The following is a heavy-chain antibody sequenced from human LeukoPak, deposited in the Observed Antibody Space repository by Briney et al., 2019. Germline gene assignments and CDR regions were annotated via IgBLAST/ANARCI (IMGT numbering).Heavy chain of an antibody. CDR3: AKDRRGGSYYAATLDI. J-gene: IGHJ3*02. D-gene: IGHD1-26*01. Sequence: QPGGSLRLSCAASGFTFSSYAMSWVRQAPGKGLEWVSAISGSGGSTYYADSVKGRFTISRDNSKNTLYVQMNSLRVEDTAVYYCAKDRRGGSYYAATLDIWGQGTMVTVSS. CDR1: GFTFSSYA. V-gene: IGHV3-23*01. CDR2: ISGSGGST.